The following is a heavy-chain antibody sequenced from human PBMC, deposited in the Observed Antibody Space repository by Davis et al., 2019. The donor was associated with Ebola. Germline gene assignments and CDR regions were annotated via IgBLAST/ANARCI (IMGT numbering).Heavy chain of an antibody. J-gene: IGHJ3*02. CDR1: GFTFSSYS. V-gene: IGHV3-21*01. Sequence: GESLKISCAASGFTFSSYSMNWVRQAPGKGLEWVSSISSSSSYIYYADSVKGRFTISRDNAKNSLYLQMNSLRAEDTAVYYCARALYCSSTSCGGGAFDIWGQGTMVTVSS. CDR3: ARALYCSSTSCGGGAFDI. CDR2: ISSSSSYI. D-gene: IGHD2-2*01.